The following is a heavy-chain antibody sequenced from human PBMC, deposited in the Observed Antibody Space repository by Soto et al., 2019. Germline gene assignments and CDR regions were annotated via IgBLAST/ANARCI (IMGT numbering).Heavy chain of an antibody. D-gene: IGHD6-19*01. CDR1: GFTVSSNY. Sequence: PGGSLRLSCAASGFTVSSNYMGWVRQAPGKGLEWVSVIYSGGSTYYADSVKGRFTISRHNSKNTLYLQMNSLRAEDTAVYYCARVLAVARGHYGMDVWGQGTTVTVSS. V-gene: IGHV3-53*04. CDR3: ARVLAVARGHYGMDV. J-gene: IGHJ6*02. CDR2: IYSGGST.